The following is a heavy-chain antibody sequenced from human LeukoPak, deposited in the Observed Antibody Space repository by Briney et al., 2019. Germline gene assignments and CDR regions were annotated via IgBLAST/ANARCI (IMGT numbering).Heavy chain of an antibody. CDR1: GFMITSYA. Sequence: PGGSLRLSCAASGFMITSYAMTWVRQAPGKGLEWVSAISGSGNSTYYADSVKGRFTISRDNSKNTLYLQMNSPRAEDTAIYYCAKDLLHLWSLDAFDIWGQGTMVTVSS. J-gene: IGHJ3*02. CDR2: ISGSGNST. CDR3: AKDLLHLWSLDAFDI. V-gene: IGHV3-23*01. D-gene: IGHD5-18*01.